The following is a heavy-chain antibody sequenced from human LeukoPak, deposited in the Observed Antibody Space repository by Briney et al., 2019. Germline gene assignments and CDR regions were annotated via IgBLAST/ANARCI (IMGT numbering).Heavy chain of an antibody. CDR1: GYTFTSYG. CDR2: ISAYNGNT. J-gene: IGHJ3*02. D-gene: IGHD1-26*01. CDR3: ARRGEERGGYYVSAFDI. Sequence: GASVKVSCKASGYTFTSYGISWVRQAPGQGLEWMGWISAYNGNTNYAQKLQGRVTMTTDTSTSTAYMELRSLRSDDTAVYYCARRGEERGGYYVSAFDIWGQGTMVTVSS. V-gene: IGHV1-18*01.